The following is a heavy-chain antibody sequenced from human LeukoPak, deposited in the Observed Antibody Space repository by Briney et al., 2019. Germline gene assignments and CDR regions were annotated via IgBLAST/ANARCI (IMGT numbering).Heavy chain of an antibody. CDR1: GGSFSGYY. D-gene: IGHD4-17*01. Sequence: PSETLSLTCAVYGGSFSGYYWSWIRQPPGKGLEWIGEINHSGSTNYNPSLKSRVTISADTSKNQFSLKLSSVTAADTAVYYCARGPEGRTVTPIHNFDYWGQGTLVTVSS. V-gene: IGHV4-34*01. J-gene: IGHJ4*02. CDR2: INHSGST. CDR3: ARGPEGRTVTPIHNFDY.